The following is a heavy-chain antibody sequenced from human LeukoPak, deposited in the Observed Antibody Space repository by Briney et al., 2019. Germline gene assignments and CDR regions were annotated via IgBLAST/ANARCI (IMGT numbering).Heavy chain of an antibody. Sequence: GSSVKVSCKASGGTFSSYAISWVRQAPGQGLEWMGRIIPILGIANYAQKFQGRVTITADKSTSTAYMELSRLRSEDTAVYYCERDDGLSGYDYLFFDYWGQGTLVTVSS. CDR1: GGTFSSYA. V-gene: IGHV1-69*04. CDR2: IIPILGIA. D-gene: IGHD5-12*01. J-gene: IGHJ4*02. CDR3: ERDDGLSGYDYLFFDY.